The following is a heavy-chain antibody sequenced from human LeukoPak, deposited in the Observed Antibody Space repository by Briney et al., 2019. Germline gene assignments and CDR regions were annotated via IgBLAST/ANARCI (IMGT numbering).Heavy chain of an antibody. Sequence: GGSLRLSCAASGFTFSSYWMHWVRQAPGKGLVWVSRINSDGSSTSYADSVKGRFTISRDNAKNTLYLQMNSPRAEDTAVYYCARETGKRGMDVWGQGTTVTVSS. V-gene: IGHV3-74*01. CDR2: INSDGSST. D-gene: IGHD1-1*01. CDR1: GFTFSSYW. CDR3: ARETGKRGMDV. J-gene: IGHJ6*02.